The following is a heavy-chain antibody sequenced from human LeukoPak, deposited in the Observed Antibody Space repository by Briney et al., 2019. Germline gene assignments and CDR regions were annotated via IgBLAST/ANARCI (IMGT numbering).Heavy chain of an antibody. D-gene: IGHD3-9*01. CDR1: GYSISSGYY. V-gene: IGHV4-38-2*02. Sequence: SETLSLTCTVSGYSISSGYYWGWIRQPPGKGLEWIGSIYHSGSTYYNPSLKSRVTISVDTSKNQFSLKLSSVTAADTAVYYCASQPPILHYDILTGYLYYYYYMDVWGKGTTVTISS. CDR3: ASQPPILHYDILTGYLYYYYYMDV. CDR2: IYHSGST. J-gene: IGHJ6*03.